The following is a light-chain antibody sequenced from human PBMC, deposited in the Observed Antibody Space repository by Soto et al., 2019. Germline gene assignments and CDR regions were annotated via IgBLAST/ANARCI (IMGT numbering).Light chain of an antibody. J-gene: IGKJ1*01. CDR3: QQYGSSPPT. CDR2: GAS. CDR1: QSVSSSY. V-gene: IGKV3-20*01. Sequence: EIVLTQSPGTLSLSPGERATLSCGASQSVSSSYLAWYQQKPGQAPRLLIYGASSRATGTPDRFSGSGSGTDFTLTINRLEPEDFALYYCQQYGSSPPTFGQGTKVDIK.